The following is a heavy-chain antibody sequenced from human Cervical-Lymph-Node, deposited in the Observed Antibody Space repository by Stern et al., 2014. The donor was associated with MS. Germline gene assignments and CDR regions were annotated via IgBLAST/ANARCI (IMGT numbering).Heavy chain of an antibody. CDR1: GGTFSSYA. CDR2: IMPIFGTA. J-gene: IGHJ4*02. CDR3: ASPTRRGYCSGGSCYSPFDY. D-gene: IGHD2-15*01. V-gene: IGHV1-69*01. Sequence: VQLVQSGAEVKKPGSSVKVSCKASGGTFSSYAISWVRQAPGQGLEWMGGIMPIFGTANYAQKFQGRVTITADESTSTAYMELSSLRSEDTAVYYCASPTRRGYCSGGSCYSPFDYWGQGTLVTVSS.